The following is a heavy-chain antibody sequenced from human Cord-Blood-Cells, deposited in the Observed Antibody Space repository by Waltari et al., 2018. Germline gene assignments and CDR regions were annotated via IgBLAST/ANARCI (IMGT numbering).Heavy chain of an antibody. J-gene: IGHJ4*02. CDR3: ARVVFGFLEWLLYDY. CDR2: IIPIFGTA. V-gene: IGHV1-69*01. Sequence: QVQLVQSGAEVKKPGSSVQVSCKASGGTFSSYAISWVRQAPGQGLEWMGGIIPIFGTANYAQKFQGRVTITADESTSTAYMELSSLRSEDTAVYYCARVVFGFLEWLLYDYWGQGTLVTVSS. D-gene: IGHD3-3*01. CDR1: GGTFSSYA.